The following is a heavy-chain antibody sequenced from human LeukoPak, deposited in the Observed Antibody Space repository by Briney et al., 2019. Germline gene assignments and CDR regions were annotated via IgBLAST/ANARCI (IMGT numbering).Heavy chain of an antibody. Sequence: VSVKVSCKASGYTFTSYDINWVRQATGQGLEWMGWMNPNSGNTGYAQKFQGRVTMTRNTSISTAYMELSSLRSEDTAVYYCAREGLYSSSPDYYYYYMDVWGKGTTVTVSS. CDR3: AREGLYSSSPDYYYYYMDV. CDR2: MNPNSGNT. J-gene: IGHJ6*03. CDR1: GYTFTSYD. V-gene: IGHV1-8*01. D-gene: IGHD6-6*01.